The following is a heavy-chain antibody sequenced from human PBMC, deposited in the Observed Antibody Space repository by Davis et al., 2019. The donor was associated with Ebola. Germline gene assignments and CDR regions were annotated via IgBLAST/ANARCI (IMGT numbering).Heavy chain of an antibody. CDR1: GFTFSSYS. Sequence: GESLKIPCAAPGFTFSSYSMNWVRQAPGKGLEWVSSISSSSSYIYYADSVKGRFTISRDNAKNSLYLQMNSLRAEDTAVYYCARVSAIDPFPSKWYFDLWGRGTLVTVSS. D-gene: IGHD2-2*02. CDR3: ARVSAIDPFPSKWYFDL. CDR2: ISSSSSYI. J-gene: IGHJ2*01. V-gene: IGHV3-21*01.